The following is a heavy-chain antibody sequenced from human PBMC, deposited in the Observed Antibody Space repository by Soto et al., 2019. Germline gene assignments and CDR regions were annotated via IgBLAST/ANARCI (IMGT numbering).Heavy chain of an antibody. CDR1: GGSISSVPYC. CDR3: AREMRTSYTDNSLYYYDL. Sequence: QVQLQESGPGLVKPSETLSLTCSVSGGSISSVPYCWSWIRQLPEKGLEWIGYIYYTGSTYSNPSPDGRASISVDTSKNQFSLKLTSLTAADTAVYYCAREMRTSYTDNSLYYYDLWGHGTRVTVSS. D-gene: IGHD3-10*01. CDR2: IYYTGST. J-gene: IGHJ4*01. V-gene: IGHV4-31*03.